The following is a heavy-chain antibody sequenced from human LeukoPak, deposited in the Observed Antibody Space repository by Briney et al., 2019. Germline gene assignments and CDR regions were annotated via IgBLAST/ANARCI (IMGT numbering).Heavy chain of an antibody. CDR1: GFILTSAG. Sequence: PGRSLRLSCTASGFILTSAGMHWVRQAPGKGLEWVAVIWFDGSHKYYADSVKGRFTLSRDNSKNTLYLQMNRLRVEDTAVYYCARDGGSGSYYDFDYWGQGTLVTVSS. D-gene: IGHD1-26*01. CDR2: IWFDGSHK. CDR3: ARDGGSGSYYDFDY. V-gene: IGHV3-33*01. J-gene: IGHJ4*02.